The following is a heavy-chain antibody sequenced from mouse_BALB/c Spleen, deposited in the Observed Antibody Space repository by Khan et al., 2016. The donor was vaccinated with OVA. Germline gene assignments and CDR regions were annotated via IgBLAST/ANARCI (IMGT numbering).Heavy chain of an antibody. V-gene: IGHV3-2*02. CDR3: ASELGRYYAMDY. Sequence: EVQLQESGPGLVKPSQSLSLTCTVTGYSITRDYAWNWIRQFPGNKLEWMGYITNSGSTNYNPSLKSRISITRDTSKNQFFLQLNSVTTEDTARYCCASELGRYYAMDYWGQGTSVTVSS. CDR2: ITNSGST. D-gene: IGHD4-1*01. CDR1: GYSITRDYA. J-gene: IGHJ4*01.